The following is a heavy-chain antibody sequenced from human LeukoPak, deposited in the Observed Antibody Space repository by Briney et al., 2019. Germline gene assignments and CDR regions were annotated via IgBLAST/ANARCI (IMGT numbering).Heavy chain of an antibody. V-gene: IGHV4-59*01. D-gene: IGHD5-18*01. CDR2: MYHSGST. Sequence: SETLSLTCTVSGGSISSYFWSWIRQSPGKGLEWIGLMYHSGSTNYNPSLKSRVFMSQDTSTNQFSLQVNSVTAADSAVYYCARSFRGYSQGYYYYAMDVWGQGTTVTVFS. J-gene: IGHJ6*02. CDR3: ARSFRGYSQGYYYYAMDV. CDR1: GGSISSYF.